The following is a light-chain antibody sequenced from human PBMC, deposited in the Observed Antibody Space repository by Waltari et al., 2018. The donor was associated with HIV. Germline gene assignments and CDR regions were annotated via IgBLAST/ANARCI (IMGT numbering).Light chain of an antibody. CDR1: SLRSSY. J-gene: IGLJ1*01. V-gene: IGLV3-19*01. CDR2: GKN. Sequence: SSELTQDPAVSVALGQTVRITCQGDSLRSSYSSLYQQKSGQAPVLVIYGKNNRPSGIPDRFSGSTSGNTASLTITGAQAEDEADYYCNSRNSSGNHQSVFGAGTKVTVL. CDR3: NSRNSSGNHQSV.